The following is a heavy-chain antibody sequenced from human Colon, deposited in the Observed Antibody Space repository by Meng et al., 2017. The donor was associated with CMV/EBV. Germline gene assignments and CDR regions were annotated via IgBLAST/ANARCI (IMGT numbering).Heavy chain of an antibody. CDR1: GYTFTSNA. V-gene: IGHV1-8*01. CDR2: MRPNSGDT. Sequence: SVEVSCKASGYTFTSNAIDWVRQATGQGLEWMGWMRPNSGDTGYAPNFQGRITMTRNTSINTAYMELRSLTNEDTAIYYCARGIPDFWGQGTLVTVSS. D-gene: IGHD3/OR15-3a*01. J-gene: IGHJ4*02. CDR3: ARGIPDF.